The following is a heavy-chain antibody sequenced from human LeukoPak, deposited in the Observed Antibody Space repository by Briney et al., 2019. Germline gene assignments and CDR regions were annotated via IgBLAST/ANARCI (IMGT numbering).Heavy chain of an antibody. V-gene: IGHV3-21*01. CDR1: GFTFSSYS. CDR3: ARDRYGDYGTDFDY. CDR2: ISSSSSYI. Sequence: GGSLRLSCAASGFTFSSYSMNWVRQAPGKGLEWVSSISSSSSYIYYADSVQGRFTISRDNAKNSLYLQMNSLRVEDTAVYYCARDRYGDYGTDFDYWGQGTLVTVSS. J-gene: IGHJ4*02. D-gene: IGHD4-17*01.